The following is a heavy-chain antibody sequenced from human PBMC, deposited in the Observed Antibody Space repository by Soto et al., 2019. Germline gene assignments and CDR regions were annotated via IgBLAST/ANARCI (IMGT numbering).Heavy chain of an antibody. Sequence: SETLSLTCTVSGGSISSSSYYWGWIRQPPGKGLEWIGSIYYSGSTYYNPSLKSRVTISVDTSKNQFSLKLSSVTAADTAVYYCARDSPPLRPKYYFDYWGQGTLVTVSS. V-gene: IGHV4-39*07. CDR3: ARDSPPLRPKYYFDY. J-gene: IGHJ4*02. CDR1: GGSISSSSYY. D-gene: IGHD3-3*01. CDR2: IYYSGST.